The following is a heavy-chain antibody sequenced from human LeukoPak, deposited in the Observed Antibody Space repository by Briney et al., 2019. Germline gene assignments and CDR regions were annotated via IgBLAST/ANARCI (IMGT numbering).Heavy chain of an antibody. CDR1: GGSISSGGYS. D-gene: IGHD2-15*01. V-gene: IGHV4-30-2*01. CDR2: IYHSGST. CDR3: ARRSGGSQKHTGWYFDL. Sequence: ASQTLSLTCAVSGGSISSGGYSWSWIRQPPGKGLEWIGYIYHSGSTYYNPSLKSRVTISVDRSKNQFSLKLSSVTAADTAVYYCARRSGGSQKHTGWYFDLWGRGTLVTVSS. J-gene: IGHJ2*01.